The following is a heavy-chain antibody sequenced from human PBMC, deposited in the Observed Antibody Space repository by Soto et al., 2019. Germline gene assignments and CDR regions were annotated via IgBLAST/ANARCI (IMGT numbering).Heavy chain of an antibody. CDR2: IYYSGST. D-gene: IGHD3-10*01. J-gene: IGHJ5*02. CDR1: GGSISSSSYY. CDR3: ARHDGSGSCANWFDP. V-gene: IGHV4-39*01. Sequence: SETLSLTCTVSGGSISSSSYYWGWIRQPPGKGLEWIGSIYYSGSTYYNPSLKSRVTISVDTSKNQFSLKLSSVTAADTAVYYCARHDGSGSCANWFDPWGQGTLVTVSS.